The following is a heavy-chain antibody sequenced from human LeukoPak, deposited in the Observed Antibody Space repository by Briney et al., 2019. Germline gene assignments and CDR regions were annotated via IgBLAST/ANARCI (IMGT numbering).Heavy chain of an antibody. Sequence: ASVKVSCKASGYTFTGYYMHWVRQAPGQGLEWMGWINPNSGGTNYAQKFQGRVTMTRDTSISTAYMELSRLRSDDTAVYYCARDRTTVPFHWFDPWGQGTLVNVSS. CDR1: GYTFTGYY. J-gene: IGHJ5*02. D-gene: IGHD4-17*01. CDR3: ARDRTTVPFHWFDP. CDR2: INPNSGGT. V-gene: IGHV1-2*02.